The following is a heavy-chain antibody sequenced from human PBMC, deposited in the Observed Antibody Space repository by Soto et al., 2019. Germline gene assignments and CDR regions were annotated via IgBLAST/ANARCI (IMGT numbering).Heavy chain of an antibody. D-gene: IGHD1-7*01. J-gene: IGHJ6*02. CDR3: ARDLNNWNYNYGMDV. CDR1: GGSISSGGYS. Sequence: SETLSLTCAVSGGSISSGGYSWSWIRQPPGKGLEWIGYIYHSGSTNYNPSLKSRVTISVDKSKNQFSLKLSSVTAADTAVYYCARDLNNWNYNYGMDVWGQGTTVTVSS. CDR2: IYHSGST. V-gene: IGHV4-30-2*01.